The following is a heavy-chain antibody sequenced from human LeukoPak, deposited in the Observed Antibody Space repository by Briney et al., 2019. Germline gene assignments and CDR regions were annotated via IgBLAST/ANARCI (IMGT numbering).Heavy chain of an antibody. V-gene: IGHV6-1*01. J-gene: IGHJ3*02. D-gene: IGHD2-21*01. Sequence: SQTLSLTFAISGDSVSSNSAAWNWLRQSPSRGLEWLGRTYYRSKWFFNYEVSVRSRITINPDTSKNQFSLQLNSVTPDDTAVYFCAREIEAQTTYCAFDIWGQGTMVTVSS. CDR2: TYYRSKWFF. CDR1: GDSVSSNSAA. CDR3: AREIEAQTTYCAFDI.